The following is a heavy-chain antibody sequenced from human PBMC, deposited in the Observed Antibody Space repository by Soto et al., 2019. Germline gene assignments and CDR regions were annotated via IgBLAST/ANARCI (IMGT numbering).Heavy chain of an antibody. D-gene: IGHD6-19*01. CDR2: INPSGDST. CDR3: ARAVTEYNPSDY. CDR1: GYTYY. Sequence: ASVKVSCKASGYTYYIHWVRQAPGQGHEWMGIINPSGDSTTYAQKFQGRVTMTRDTTTSTVYMEMRSLTSEDTAVYYCARAVTEYNPSDYWGQGTQVTVSS. J-gene: IGHJ4*02. V-gene: IGHV1-46*01.